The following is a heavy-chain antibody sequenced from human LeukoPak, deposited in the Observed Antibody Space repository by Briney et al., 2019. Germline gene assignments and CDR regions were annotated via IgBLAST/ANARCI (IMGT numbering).Heavy chain of an antibody. V-gene: IGHV4-59*01. Sequence: SEALSLTCTVSGGSISSYYWSWIRQPPGKGLEWIGYIYYSGSTNYNPSLKSRVTISVDTSKNQFSLKLSSVTAADTAVYHCARGIRTYYYDSSGYSYFDYWGQGTLVTVSS. CDR1: GGSISSYY. D-gene: IGHD3-22*01. J-gene: IGHJ4*02. CDR3: ARGIRTYYYDSSGYSYFDY. CDR2: IYYSGST.